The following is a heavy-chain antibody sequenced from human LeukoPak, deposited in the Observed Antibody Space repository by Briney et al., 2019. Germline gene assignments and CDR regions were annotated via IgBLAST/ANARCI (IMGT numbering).Heavy chain of an antibody. J-gene: IGHJ4*02. CDR2: IIPIFGTA. CDR1: GGTFSSYA. V-gene: IGHV1-69*06. CDR3: ARGDDDILTGYALGY. D-gene: IGHD3-9*01. Sequence: SVKVSCKASGGTFSSYAISWVRQAPGQGLEWMGGIIPIFGTANYAQKFQGRVTITADKSTSTAYMELSSLRSEDTAVYYCARGDDDILTGYALGYWGQGTLVTVSS.